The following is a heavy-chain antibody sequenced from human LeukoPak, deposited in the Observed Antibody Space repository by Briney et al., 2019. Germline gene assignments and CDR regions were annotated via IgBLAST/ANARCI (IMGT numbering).Heavy chain of an antibody. CDR2: IYHSGST. CDR1: GGSISSSNW. CDR3: AREWKWELLGGWFDP. V-gene: IGHV4-4*02. Sequence: SGTLSLTCAVSGGSISSSNWWSWVRQPPGKGLEWIGEIYHSGSTNYNPSLKSRVTISVDKSKNQFSLKLSSVTAADTAVYYCAREWKWELLGGWFDPWGQGTLVTVSS. J-gene: IGHJ5*02. D-gene: IGHD1-26*01.